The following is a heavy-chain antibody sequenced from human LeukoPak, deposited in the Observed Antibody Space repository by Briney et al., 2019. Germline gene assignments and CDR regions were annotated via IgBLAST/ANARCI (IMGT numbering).Heavy chain of an antibody. CDR3: ARGRKSITMVRGAKNYYYMDV. CDR2: IYHDGST. D-gene: IGHD3-10*01. CDR1: GGSISSSNW. Sequence: SGTLSLTCVVSGGSISSSNWWGWVRQPPGKGLEWIGEIYHDGSTNYNPSLKSRVTISVDTSKNQFSLKLSSVTAADTAVYYCARGRKSITMVRGAKNYYYMDVWGKGTTVTVSS. J-gene: IGHJ6*03. V-gene: IGHV4-4*02.